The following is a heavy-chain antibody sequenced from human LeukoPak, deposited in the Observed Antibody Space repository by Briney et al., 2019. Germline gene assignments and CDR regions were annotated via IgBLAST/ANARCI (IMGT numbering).Heavy chain of an antibody. D-gene: IGHD1-26*01. CDR2: IYHTGST. CDR3: VKSGGYGLIDY. J-gene: IGHJ4*02. Sequence: SETLSLTCTVSGYSISSGSFWGWIRQPPGKGLEWIGSIYHTGSTYYNASLQSRVTISIDTSKNQFSLRLNSVTAADTAMYYCVKSGGYGLIDYWGQGTLVTVSS. V-gene: IGHV4-38-2*02. CDR1: GYSISSGSF.